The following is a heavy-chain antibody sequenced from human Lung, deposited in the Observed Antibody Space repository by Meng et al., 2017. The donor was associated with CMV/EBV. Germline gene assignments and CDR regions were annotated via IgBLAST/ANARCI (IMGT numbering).Heavy chain of an antibody. Sequence: GGSLRLSCAASRFSSYTLNWVRQAPGKGLEWVSSISSSSSYVYYADSVKGRFTISRDNAKNSLYLQMNSLRAEDTAAYYCAREGYDYDSGSYYYYFDHWGQGXLVTVSS. CDR1: RFSSYT. V-gene: IGHV3-21*01. CDR2: ISSSSSYV. D-gene: IGHD3-10*01. J-gene: IGHJ4*02. CDR3: AREGYDYDSGSYYYYFDH.